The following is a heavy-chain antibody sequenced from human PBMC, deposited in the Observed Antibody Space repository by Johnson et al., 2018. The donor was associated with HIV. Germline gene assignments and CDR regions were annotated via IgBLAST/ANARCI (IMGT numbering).Heavy chain of an antibody. CDR1: GFTFSSYA. Sequence: QVQLVESGGGVVQPGRSLRLSCAASGFTFSSYAIHWVRQAPGKGLEWVAIISYDGSNKYYADSVKGRLPISRDNSKNTLYLQMNSLRAEDTAVYYCARDQRLAAVATDGFDVWGQGTMVTVSS. V-gene: IGHV3-30*04. D-gene: IGHD6-13*01. CDR3: ARDQRLAAVATDGFDV. CDR2: ISYDGSNK. J-gene: IGHJ3*01.